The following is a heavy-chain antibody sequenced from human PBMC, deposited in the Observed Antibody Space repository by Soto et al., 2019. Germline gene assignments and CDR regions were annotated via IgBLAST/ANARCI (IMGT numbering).Heavy chain of an antibody. V-gene: IGHV4-30-4*01. CDR1: GDSFSSGDYK. J-gene: IGHJ4*02. CDR3: ARSGDYGAFDY. CDR2: TYYSGYT. D-gene: IGHD4-17*01. Sequence: QVQLQESGPGLVKPSQTLSLTCTVSGDSFSSGDYKWSWIRQPPGKGLEGIGYTYYSGYTYNNPSLKSRLTMSVDTSKNQFSLKLSSVTAADTAVYYGARSGDYGAFDYGGQGTLVTVS.